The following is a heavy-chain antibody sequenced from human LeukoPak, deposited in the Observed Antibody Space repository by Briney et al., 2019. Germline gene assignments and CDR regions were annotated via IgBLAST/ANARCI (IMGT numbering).Heavy chain of an antibody. J-gene: IGHJ5*02. Sequence: PSGTLSLTCAVSGGSISTSNWWNWVRQPPGKGLEWIGEIYHSGSTNYNPSLKSRVTILIDKSKNQVSLKLTSVTAADTAVYYCARAVRHCTSTFCYDWFDPWGQGTLVTVS. CDR1: GGSISTSNW. V-gene: IGHV4-4*02. CDR3: ARAVRHCTSTFCYDWFDP. D-gene: IGHD2-2*01. CDR2: IYHSGST.